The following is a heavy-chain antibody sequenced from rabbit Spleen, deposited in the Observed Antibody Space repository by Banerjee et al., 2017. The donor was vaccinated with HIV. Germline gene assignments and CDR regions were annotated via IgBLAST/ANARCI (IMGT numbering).Heavy chain of an antibody. CDR1: GVSLNDKDV. Sequence: QEQLVESGGGLVQPEGSLTLTCKASGVSLNDKDVMCWVRQAPGKGLEWIACIDVARTGNSYYTNWAKGRFTISKTSSTTVTLQMTSLTAADTATYFCARDAAGREDFNLWGPGTLVTVS. D-gene: IGHD4-2*01. CDR2: IDVARTGNS. CDR3: ARDAAGREDFNL. J-gene: IGHJ4*01. V-gene: IGHV1S45*01.